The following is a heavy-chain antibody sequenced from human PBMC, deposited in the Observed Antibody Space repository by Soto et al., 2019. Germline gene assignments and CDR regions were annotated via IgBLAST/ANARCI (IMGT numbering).Heavy chain of an antibody. CDR3: ASAAARHQNFDY. Sequence: NPSETLSLTCAVSGYSISSGYYWGWIRQPPGKGLEWIGSIYHSGSTYYNPSLKSRVTISVDTSKNQFSLKLSSVTAADTAVYYCASAAARHQNFDYWGQGTLVTVSS. D-gene: IGHD6-13*01. V-gene: IGHV4-38-2*01. J-gene: IGHJ4*02. CDR1: GYSISSGYY. CDR2: IYHSGST.